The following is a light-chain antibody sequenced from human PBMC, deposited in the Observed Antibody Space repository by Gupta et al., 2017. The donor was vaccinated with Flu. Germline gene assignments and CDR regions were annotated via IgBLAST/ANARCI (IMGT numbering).Light chain of an antibody. CDR1: QSVSSN. CDR3: QLYNNWPPET. Sequence: ATLSVSPGERATLACRANQSVSSNLEWYKQKPGQAPRRLIYGASTRATRLRARFSGSGSGKDVTLTNSSRLSEEFAGYYCQLYNNWPPETFGQGTXVEIK. J-gene: IGKJ1*01. V-gene: IGKV3-15*01. CDR2: GAS.